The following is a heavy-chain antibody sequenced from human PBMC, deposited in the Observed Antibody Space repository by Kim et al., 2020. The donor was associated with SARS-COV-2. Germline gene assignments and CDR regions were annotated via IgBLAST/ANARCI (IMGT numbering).Heavy chain of an antibody. CDR2: IYYTGST. V-gene: IGHV4-31*03. CDR3: ARSPWDDGLDV. CDR1: GGSVNSGAVY. D-gene: IGHD1-1*01. J-gene: IGHJ6*02. Sequence: SETLSLTCTVSGGSVNSGAVYWSWIRQHPGKGLEWIGYIYYTGSTSYNPSLMSRLTISIDTSKNQFSLNLSSVTAADSAVYFCARSPWDDGLDVWGQGARVTVSS.